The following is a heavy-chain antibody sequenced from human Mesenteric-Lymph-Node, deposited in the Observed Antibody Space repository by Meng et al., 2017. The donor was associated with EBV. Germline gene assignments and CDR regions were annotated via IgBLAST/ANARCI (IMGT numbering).Heavy chain of an antibody. D-gene: IGHD1-1*01. CDR1: GGSVTSGSYY. Sequence: QLHLQESGPGLVKPSETLSLTCTVSGGSVTSGSYYWNWIRQPPGKRLEWIGYIHYSGSTNYNPSLKSQITISVDTSKNQLSLRVSHVTAADTAVYYCARGRRGVQYFDFWGQGALVTVSS. V-gene: IGHV4-61*01. CDR2: IHYSGST. CDR3: ARGRRGVQYFDF. J-gene: IGHJ4*02.